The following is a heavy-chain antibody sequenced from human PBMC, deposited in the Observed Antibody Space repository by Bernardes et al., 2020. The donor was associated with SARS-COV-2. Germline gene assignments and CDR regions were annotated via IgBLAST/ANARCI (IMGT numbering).Heavy chain of an antibody. Sequence: ASVKVSCKASGFTFTSYALHWVRQAPGQRLEWMGWINAGNGNTKYSQNFQGRVTITRDTSASTAYMELSSLTSEDTAVYYCARGFAIEGADYWGQGTLVTVSS. CDR1: GFTFTSYA. D-gene: IGHD3-16*01. CDR2: INAGNGNT. J-gene: IGHJ4*02. CDR3: ARGFAIEGADY. V-gene: IGHV1-3*01.